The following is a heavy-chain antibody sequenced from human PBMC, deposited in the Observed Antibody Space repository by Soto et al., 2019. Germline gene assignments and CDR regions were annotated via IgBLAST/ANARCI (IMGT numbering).Heavy chain of an antibody. V-gene: IGHV3-30-3*01. D-gene: IGHD1-26*01. CDR2: IAYDGINK. J-gene: IGHJ6*02. CDR1: GFTFNKFD. Sequence: QVQLVESGAGVVQPGTSLRLSCVASGFTFNKFDMHWIRETPDKRLQWVAFIAYDGINKYYTGSVKGRFSVSRDNSKNTVSLQMNNLGLEDTATYFCARGDQYDILHRYYAMDVWGPGTTVTISS. CDR3: ARGDQYDILHRYYAMDV.